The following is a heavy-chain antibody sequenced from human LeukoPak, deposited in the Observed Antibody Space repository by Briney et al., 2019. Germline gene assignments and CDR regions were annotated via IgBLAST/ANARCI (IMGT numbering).Heavy chain of an antibody. Sequence: TGGSLRLSCAASGFTFSDYYMSWIRQAPGKGLEWVSYISSSGSTIYYADSVKGRSTTSRDNAKNSLYLQMNSLRAEDTAVYYCAKGGLQLRDWFDPWGQGTLVTVSS. CDR3: AKGGLQLRDWFDP. CDR1: GFTFSDYY. CDR2: ISSSGSTI. V-gene: IGHV3-11*01. D-gene: IGHD5-24*01. J-gene: IGHJ5*02.